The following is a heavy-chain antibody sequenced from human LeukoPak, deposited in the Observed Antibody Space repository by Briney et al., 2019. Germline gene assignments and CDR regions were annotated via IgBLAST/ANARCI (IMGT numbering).Heavy chain of an antibody. V-gene: IGHV4-39*01. J-gene: IGHJ4*02. D-gene: IGHD3-22*01. Sequence: SETLSLTCTVSGGSISSSSYYWGWLRQPPGKGLEWIGSIYYSGSTYYNPSLKSRVTISVDTSKNQFSLKLSSVTAADTAVYYCARPLYYYDSSGYFHWGQGTLVTVSS. CDR2: IYYSGST. CDR1: GGSISSSSYY. CDR3: ARPLYYYDSSGYFH.